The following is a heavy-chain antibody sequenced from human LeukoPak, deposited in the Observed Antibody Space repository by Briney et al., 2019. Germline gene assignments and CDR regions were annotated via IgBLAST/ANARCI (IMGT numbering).Heavy chain of an antibody. Sequence: ASVKVSCKASGYTFTGYYMHWVRQAPGQGLEWMGWINPNSGGTNYAQKFQGRVTMTRDTSISTAYMELSRLNSVTAADTAMYYCARHGWNFHSGTYYTFDPWGQGTLVTVSS. CDR1: GYTFTGYY. J-gene: IGHJ5*02. CDR3: ARHGWNFHSGTYYTFDP. D-gene: IGHD3-10*01. CDR2: INPNSGGT. V-gene: IGHV1-2*02.